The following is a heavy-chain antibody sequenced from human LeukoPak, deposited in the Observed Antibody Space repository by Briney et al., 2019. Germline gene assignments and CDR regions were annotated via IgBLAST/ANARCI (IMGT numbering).Heavy chain of an antibody. J-gene: IGHJ4*02. CDR2: INHSGST. CDR1: VGSFSGYY. CDR3: ARAVRGYSGSKYYFDY. V-gene: IGHV4-34*01. D-gene: IGHD5-12*01. Sequence: SETPSLTCAVYVGSFSGYYWSCILEPPGKGLWCSVEINHSGSTTYNPSLKSRVTISVDTSKNQFSLKLSSVTAADTAVYYCARAVRGYSGSKYYFDYWGQGTLVTVSS.